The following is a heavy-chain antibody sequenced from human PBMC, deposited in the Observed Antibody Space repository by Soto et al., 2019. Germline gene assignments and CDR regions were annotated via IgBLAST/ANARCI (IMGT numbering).Heavy chain of an antibody. J-gene: IGHJ5*02. V-gene: IGHV6-1*01. Sequence: SPTLSLTCAISGDSVSSNSAALNWIRQSPSRGLEWLGRTYYRSKWYNDYAVSVKSRITINPDTSKNQSSLQLNSVTPEDTAVYYCARGTDSSSWYNWFDPWGQGTLVTVSS. CDR1: GDSVSSNSAA. D-gene: IGHD6-13*01. CDR3: ARGTDSSSWYNWFDP. CDR2: TYYRSKWYN.